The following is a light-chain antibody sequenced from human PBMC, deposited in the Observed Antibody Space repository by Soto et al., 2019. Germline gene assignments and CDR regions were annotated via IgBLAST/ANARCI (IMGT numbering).Light chain of an antibody. CDR1: SSNIGAGYY. Sequence: QTVVTQPPSVSGAPGQRVTISCTGSSSNIGAGYYVHWYQHLPGTAPKLLIYGNDNRPSGVPDRFSGSKSGTSASLAITGLQAEDEADYYCQSYDSSLSGPVFGGGTQLTVL. V-gene: IGLV1-40*01. CDR2: GND. CDR3: QSYDSSLSGPV. J-gene: IGLJ7*01.